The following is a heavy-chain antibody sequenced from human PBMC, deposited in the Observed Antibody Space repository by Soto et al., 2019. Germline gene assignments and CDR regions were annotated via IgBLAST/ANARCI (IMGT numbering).Heavy chain of an antibody. J-gene: IGHJ5*02. CDR1: GGSISSGGYY. CDR3: ARQLVTIFGVVIGWFDP. CDR2: IYYSGST. Sequence: SETLSLTCTVSGGSISSGGYYWSWIRQHPGKGLEWIGYIYYSGSTYYNPSLKSRVTISVDTSKNQFSLKLSSVTAADTAVYYCARQLVTIFGVVIGWFDPWGQGTLVTVSS. D-gene: IGHD3-3*01. V-gene: IGHV4-31*03.